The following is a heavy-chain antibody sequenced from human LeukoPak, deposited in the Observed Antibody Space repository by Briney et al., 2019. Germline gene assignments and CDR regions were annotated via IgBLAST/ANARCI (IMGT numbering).Heavy chain of an antibody. CDR3: ARQLWFGETNFDY. Sequence: GGSLRLSCAASGFTFSSYEMNWVRQAPGKGLEWVSYISSSGSTIYYADSVKGRFTISRDNAKNSLYLQMNSLRAEDTAVYYCARQLWFGETNFDYWGQGTLVTVSS. CDR1: GFTFSSYE. D-gene: IGHD3-10*01. CDR2: ISSSGSTI. V-gene: IGHV3-48*03. J-gene: IGHJ4*02.